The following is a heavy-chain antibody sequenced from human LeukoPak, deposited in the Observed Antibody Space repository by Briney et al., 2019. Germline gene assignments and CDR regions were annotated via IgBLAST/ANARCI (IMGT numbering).Heavy chain of an antibody. D-gene: IGHD3-16*01. J-gene: IGHJ4*02. Sequence: GGSLRLSCAASGFTFSTYDMHWVRQGTGKGLEWVSAIGTAGDTYYPDSVKGRFTISRENAKNSLYLQMNSLGAGDTAVYYCARGSRFGRYIDYWGQGTLVTVSS. CDR2: IGTAGDT. V-gene: IGHV3-13*04. CDR1: GFTFSTYD. CDR3: ARGSRFGRYIDY.